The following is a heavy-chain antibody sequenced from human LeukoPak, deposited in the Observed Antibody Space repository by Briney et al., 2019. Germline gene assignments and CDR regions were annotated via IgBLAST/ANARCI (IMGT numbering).Heavy chain of an antibody. D-gene: IGHD2-15*01. CDR1: GGTFSSYA. CDR3: ARGRLHLEYYFDY. J-gene: IGHJ4*02. Sequence: ASVKVSCKASGGTFSSYAISWVRQAPGQGLEWMGGIIPIFGTANYAQKFQGRVTITTDESTSTAYMELSSLRSEDTAVYYCARGRLHLEYYFDYWGQGTLVTVSS. CDR2: IIPIFGTA. V-gene: IGHV1-69*05.